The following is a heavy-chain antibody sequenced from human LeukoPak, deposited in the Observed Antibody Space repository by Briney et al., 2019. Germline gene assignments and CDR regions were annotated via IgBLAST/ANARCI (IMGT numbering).Heavy chain of an antibody. CDR1: AFTFSNYA. J-gene: IGHJ4*02. V-gene: IGHV3-23*01. Sequence: GGSLRLSCAASAFTFSNYAMSWFRQAPGKGLEWVSVISGSGGKTYYADSVKGRFTISRDNSRSTVFLQMNSLRAEDTAVYYCAKGAEDFGDSTTDYWGQGTLVTVSS. CDR2: ISGSGGKT. D-gene: IGHD4-17*01. CDR3: AKGAEDFGDSTTDY.